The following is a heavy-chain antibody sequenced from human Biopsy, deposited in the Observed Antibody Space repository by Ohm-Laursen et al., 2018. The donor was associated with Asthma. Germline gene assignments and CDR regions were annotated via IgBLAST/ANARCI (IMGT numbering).Heavy chain of an antibody. V-gene: IGHV4-4*01. J-gene: IGHJ4*02. Sequence: TLSFTCAVSGGSISNTNWWSWVRQSPGKWLEWLGESFHSGSTNDKPSLTSRFTMSVNQSKNQFSLKLRSVTAADTAVYFCARAPIPAYSDSSGFDLWGQGTLVTVSS. CDR1: GGSISNTNW. CDR3: ARAPIPAYSDSSGFDL. D-gene: IGHD3-22*01. CDR2: SFHSGST.